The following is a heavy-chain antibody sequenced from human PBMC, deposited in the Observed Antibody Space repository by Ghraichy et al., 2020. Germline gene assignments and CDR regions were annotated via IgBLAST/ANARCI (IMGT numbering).Heavy chain of an antibody. CDR3: AHRLWFGELGWFDP. CDR2: IYWNDDK. CDR1: GFSLSTSGVG. D-gene: IGHD3-10*01. V-gene: IGHV2-5*01. Sequence: SGPTLVKPTQTLTLTCTFSGFSLSTSGVGVGWIRQPPGKALEWLALIYWNDDKRYSPSLKSRLTITKDTSKNQVVLTMTNMDPVDTATYYCAHRLWFGELGWFDPWGQGTLVTVSS. J-gene: IGHJ5*02.